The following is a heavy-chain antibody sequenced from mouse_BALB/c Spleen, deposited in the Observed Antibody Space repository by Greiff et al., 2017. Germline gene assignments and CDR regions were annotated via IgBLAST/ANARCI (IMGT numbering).Heavy chain of an antibody. J-gene: IGHJ4*01. CDR3: AREATMITTGAMDY. D-gene: IGHD2-4*01. Sequence: VQLQESGAELAKPGASVKMSCKASGYTFTSYWMHWVKQRPGQGLEWIGYINPSTGYTEYNQKFKDKATLTADKSSSTAYMQLSSLTSEDSAVYYCAREATMITTGAMDYWGQGTSVTVSS. V-gene: IGHV1-7*01. CDR2: INPSTGYT. CDR1: GYTFTSYW.